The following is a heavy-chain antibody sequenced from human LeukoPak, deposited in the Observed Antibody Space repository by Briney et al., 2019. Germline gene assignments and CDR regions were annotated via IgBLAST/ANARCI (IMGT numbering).Heavy chain of an antibody. D-gene: IGHD5-12*01. Sequence: VASVKVSCKVSGYTLTELSMHWVRQAPGKGLEWMGGFDPEDGETIYAQKFQGRVTMTEDTSTDTAYMELSSLRSEDTAVYCCATEGRRGYSGYDFFDWGQGTLVTVSS. CDR2: FDPEDGET. CDR3: ATEGRRGYSGYDFFD. CDR1: GYTLTELS. V-gene: IGHV1-24*01. J-gene: IGHJ4*02.